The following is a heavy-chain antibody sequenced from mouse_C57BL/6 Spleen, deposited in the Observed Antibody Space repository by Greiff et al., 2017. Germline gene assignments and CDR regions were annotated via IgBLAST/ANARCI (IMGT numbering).Heavy chain of an antibody. Sequence: VQLQQSGAELVKSGASVKLSCTASGFNINDSYMHWVKQRTEQGLEWIGRIDPEDGETKYAPKFQGKATITADTSSNTAYLQLSSLTSEDTAVYYCLKTAQSTPHYWGQGTTLTVSS. D-gene: IGHD3-2*02. CDR3: LKTAQSTPHY. J-gene: IGHJ2*01. CDR1: GFNINDSY. V-gene: IGHV14-2*01. CDR2: IDPEDGET.